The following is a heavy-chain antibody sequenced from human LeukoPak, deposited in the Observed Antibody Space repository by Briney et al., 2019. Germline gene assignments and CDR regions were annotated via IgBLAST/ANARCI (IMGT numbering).Heavy chain of an antibody. V-gene: IGHV1-46*01. CDR3: AREVGYCSGGSCYSGYYYYYGMDV. CDR2: INPSGGST. CDR1: GYTFTDYY. Sequence: ASVKVSCKASGYTFTDYYLHWVRQAPGQGLEWMGIINPSGGSTSYAQKFQGRVTMTRDTSTSTVYMELSSLRSEDTAVYYCAREVGYCSGGSCYSGYYYYYGMDVWGQGTAVTVSS. J-gene: IGHJ6*02. D-gene: IGHD2-15*01.